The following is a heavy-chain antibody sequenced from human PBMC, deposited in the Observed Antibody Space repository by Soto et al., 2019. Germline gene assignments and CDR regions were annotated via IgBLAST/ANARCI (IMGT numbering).Heavy chain of an antibody. CDR2: INHSGST. Sequence: PSETLSLTCAVYGGSFSGYYWSWIRQPPGKGLEWIGEINHSGSTNYNPSLKSRVTISVDTSKNQFSLNLSSVTAADTAVYYCARGRNDVRYCSSTSCLGYMDVWGKGTTVTVSS. CDR1: GGSFSGYY. D-gene: IGHD2-2*01. J-gene: IGHJ6*03. CDR3: ARGRNDVRYCSSTSCLGYMDV. V-gene: IGHV4-34*01.